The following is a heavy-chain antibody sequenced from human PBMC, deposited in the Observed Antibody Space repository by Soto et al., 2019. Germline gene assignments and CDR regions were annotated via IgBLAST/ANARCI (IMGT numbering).Heavy chain of an antibody. CDR2: INHSGST. CDR3: ARVGVVVAATVGYNWFDP. D-gene: IGHD2-15*01. V-gene: IGHV4-34*01. CDR1: GGSFSGYY. J-gene: IGHJ5*02. Sequence: SETLSLTCAVYGGSFSGYYWSWIRQPPGKGLEWIGEINHSGSTNYNPSLKSRVTISVDTSKNQFSLKLSSVTAADTAVYYCARVGVVVAATVGYNWFDPWGQGTLVTVSS.